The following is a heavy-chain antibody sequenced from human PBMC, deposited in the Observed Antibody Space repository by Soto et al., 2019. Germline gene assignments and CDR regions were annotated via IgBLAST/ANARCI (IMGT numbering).Heavy chain of an antibody. CDR3: AKDKGIVGATPHY. V-gene: IGHV3-30*18. Sequence: QVQLVESGGGVVQPGRSLRLSCAASGFTFSSYGMHWVRQAPGKGLEWVAVISYDGSNKYYADSVKGRFTISRDNSKNTVYLQMNSPRAEDTAVYYCAKDKGIVGATPHYWGQGTLITVSS. J-gene: IGHJ4*02. D-gene: IGHD1-26*01. CDR2: ISYDGSNK. CDR1: GFTFSSYG.